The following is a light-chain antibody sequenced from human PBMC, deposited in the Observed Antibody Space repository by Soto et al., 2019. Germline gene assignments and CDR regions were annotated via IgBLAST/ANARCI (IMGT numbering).Light chain of an antibody. J-gene: IGLJ7*01. Sequence: QSALTQPASVSASPGQAITISCTGTSNDIGAYNYVSWYQQHPGKAPKLVIYDVSNRPSGVSVRFSGSKSVNTASLTISGVRAEDEAEYYCSSFTSNTAVGIFGGGTQLTVL. CDR2: DVS. CDR1: SNDIGAYNY. V-gene: IGLV2-14*03. CDR3: SSFTSNTAVGI.